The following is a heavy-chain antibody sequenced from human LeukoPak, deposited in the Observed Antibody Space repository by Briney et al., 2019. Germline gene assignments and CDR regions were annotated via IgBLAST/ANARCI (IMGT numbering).Heavy chain of an antibody. Sequence: GGSLRLSCAASGFTFSSYAMSWVRQAPGKGLEWVSAISGSGGSTYYADSVKGRFTISRDNAKNSLYLQMNSLRAEDTAVYYCARDRESTYTSHTFDIWGQGTMVTVSS. J-gene: IGHJ3*02. V-gene: IGHV3-23*01. CDR1: GFTFSSYA. CDR3: ARDRESTYTSHTFDI. CDR2: ISGSGGST. D-gene: IGHD2-21*01.